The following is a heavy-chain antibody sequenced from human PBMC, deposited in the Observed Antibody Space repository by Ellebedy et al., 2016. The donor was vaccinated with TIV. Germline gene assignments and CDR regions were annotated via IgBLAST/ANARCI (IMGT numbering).Heavy chain of an antibody. CDR3: ARTLLYCGGDCSYHFDY. V-gene: IGHV2-26*01. CDR1: GFSLSNVIMS. Sequence: SGPTLVKPTETLTLTCTVSGFSLSNVIMSVSWIRQPPGKALEWLAHIFSNDENSYSTSLKSRLTISKDTAKSQVVLTMTNMDPVDTATYYCARTLLYCGGDCSYHFDYWGQGTLVTVSS. D-gene: IGHD2-21*02. J-gene: IGHJ4*02. CDR2: IFSNDEN.